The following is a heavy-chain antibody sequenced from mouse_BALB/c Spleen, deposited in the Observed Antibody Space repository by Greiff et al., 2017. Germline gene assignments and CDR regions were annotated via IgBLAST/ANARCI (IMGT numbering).Heavy chain of an antibody. CDR1: GFTFSSFG. D-gene: IGHD6-1*01. J-gene: IGHJ4*01. Sequence: DVKLVESGGGLVQPGGSRKLSCAASGFTFSSFGMHWVRQAPEKGLEWVAYISSGSSTIYYADTVKGRFTISRDNPKNTLFLQMTSLRSEDTAMYYCARETLYYYAMGYWGQRTSVTVSS. V-gene: IGHV5-17*02. CDR3: ARETLYYYAMGY. CDR2: ISSGSSTI.